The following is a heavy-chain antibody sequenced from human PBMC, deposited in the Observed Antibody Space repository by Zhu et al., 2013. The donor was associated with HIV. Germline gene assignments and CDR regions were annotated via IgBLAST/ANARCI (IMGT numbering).Heavy chain of an antibody. V-gene: IGHV1-8*01. Sequence: QVQLVQSGAEVKKPGASVKVSCKASGYTFTSYDINWVRQATGQGLEWMGWMNPNSGNTGYAQKFQGRVTMTRNTSISTAYMELSSLRSEDTVVYYCARVRPNYDFWSGYPYFDYWGRGNPTVTVSS. D-gene: IGHD3-3*01. J-gene: IGHJ4*02. CDR2: MNPNSGNT. CDR3: ARVRPNYDFWSGYPYFDY. CDR1: GYTFTSYD.